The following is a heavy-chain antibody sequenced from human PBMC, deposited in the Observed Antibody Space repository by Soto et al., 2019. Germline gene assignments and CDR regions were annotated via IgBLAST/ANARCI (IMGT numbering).Heavy chain of an antibody. CDR3: ARGYGDYEGWFDP. V-gene: IGHV1-46*01. CDR1: GYTXTSYY. J-gene: IGHJ5*02. Sequence: SXKVSFKASGYTXTSYYMHWVRQAPGQGLEWMGIINPSGCSTSYAQKFQVRVTMTRDTSTSTVYMELSSLRSEDTDVYYCARGYGDYEGWFDPWGQGTLVTVSS. CDR2: INPSGCST. D-gene: IGHD4-17*01.